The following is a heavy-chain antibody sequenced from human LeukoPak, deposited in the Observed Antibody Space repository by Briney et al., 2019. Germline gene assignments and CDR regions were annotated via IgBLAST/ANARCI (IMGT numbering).Heavy chain of an antibody. CDR2: IIPIFGTA. Sequence: SVKVSCKASGGTFSSYAISWVRQAPGQGLEWMGGIIPIFGTANYAQKFQGRVTITADESTSTAYMELSSLRSEDTAVYYCARHPAYYYGMDVWGQGTTVTVSS. CDR1: GGTFSSYA. CDR3: ARHPAYYYGMDV. V-gene: IGHV1-69*13. J-gene: IGHJ6*02.